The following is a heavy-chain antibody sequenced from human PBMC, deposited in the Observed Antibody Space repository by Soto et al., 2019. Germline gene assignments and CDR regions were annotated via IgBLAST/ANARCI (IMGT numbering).Heavy chain of an antibody. CDR1: GYTFTSYG. Sequence: ASVKVSCKASGYTFTSYGISWVRQAPGQGLEWMGWISAYNGNTNYAQKLQGRVTMTTDTSTSTAYMELRSLRSDDTAVYYCARDRLRGYDSSGFYSWGQGTMVTVPQ. D-gene: IGHD3-22*01. CDR3: ARDRLRGYDSSGFYS. V-gene: IGHV1-18*01. CDR2: ISAYNGNT. J-gene: IGHJ4*02.